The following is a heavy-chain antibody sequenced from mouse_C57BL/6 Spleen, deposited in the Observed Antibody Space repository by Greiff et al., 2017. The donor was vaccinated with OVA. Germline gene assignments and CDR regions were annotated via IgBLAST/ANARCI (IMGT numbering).Heavy chain of an antibody. D-gene: IGHD1-1*01. CDR1: GYAFSSYW. V-gene: IGHV1-80*01. J-gene: IGHJ2*01. Sequence: QVQLQQSGAELVKPGASVKISCKASGYAFSSYWMNWVKQRPGQGLEWIGQIYPGDGDTNYNGKFKGKATLTADKSSSTAYMQLSSLTSEDAAVYFCARLGSSGYFDYWGQGTTLTVSS. CDR3: ARLGSSGYFDY. CDR2: IYPGDGDT.